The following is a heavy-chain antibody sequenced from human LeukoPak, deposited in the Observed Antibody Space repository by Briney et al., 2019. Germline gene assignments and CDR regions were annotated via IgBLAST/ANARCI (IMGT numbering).Heavy chain of an antibody. CDR1: GLTFSSYA. D-gene: IGHD6-25*01. J-gene: IGHJ4*02. CDR3: AISVYYFDY. Sequence: GGSLRLSCAASGLTFSSYAMSWVRQAPGKGLEWVSAISGSGGSTYYADSVKGRFTISRDNSKNTPYLQMNSLRAEDTAVYYCAISVYYFDYWGQGTLVTVSS. V-gene: IGHV3-23*01. CDR2: ISGSGGST.